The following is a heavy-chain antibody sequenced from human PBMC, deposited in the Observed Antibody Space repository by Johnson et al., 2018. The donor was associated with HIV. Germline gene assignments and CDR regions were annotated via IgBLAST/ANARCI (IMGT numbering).Heavy chain of an antibody. D-gene: IGHD1-26*01. CDR1: GFTFSSYW. J-gene: IGHJ3*02. CDR2: IKQDGSEK. CDR3: ARGSSGSWDAFDI. Sequence: VQVVESGGGVVQPGRSLRLSCAASGFTFSSYWMSWVRQAPGKGLEWVANIKQDGSEKYYVDSVKGRFTISRDNAKNSLYLQMNSLRAEDTAVYYCARGSSGSWDAFDIWGQGTMVTVSS. V-gene: IGHV3-7*05.